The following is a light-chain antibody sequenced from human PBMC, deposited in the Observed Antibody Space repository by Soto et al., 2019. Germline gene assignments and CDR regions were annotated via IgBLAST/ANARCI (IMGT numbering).Light chain of an antibody. CDR2: GAS. Sequence: EIGLTQAPGTLSVSRERVATGSCGASRSVSSSQLAWYQQKPGQAPRLLMYGASSRATGIPDRLSGSGSGTDFTLTISRLAPEDFAVYYCQQYGSSGTFGQGTKVDIK. V-gene: IGKV3-20*01. J-gene: IGKJ1*01. CDR3: QQYGSSGT. CDR1: RSVSSSQ.